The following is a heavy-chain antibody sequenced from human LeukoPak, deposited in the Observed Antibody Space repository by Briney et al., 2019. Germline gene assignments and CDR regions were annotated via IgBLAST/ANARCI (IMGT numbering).Heavy chain of an antibody. D-gene: IGHD2-2*01. CDR2: ISPDGSTT. V-gene: IGHV3-74*03. Sequence: GGSLRLSCAASGFTFSRYWMHWVRQAPGKGLMWFSRISPDGSTTLYADSVKGRFTISRDNAKNTLYLQMNSLRAEDTAGYYCARGCSSTSCYAFYWGQGTLVSLSS. CDR3: ARGCSSTSCYAFY. J-gene: IGHJ4*02. CDR1: GFTFSRYW.